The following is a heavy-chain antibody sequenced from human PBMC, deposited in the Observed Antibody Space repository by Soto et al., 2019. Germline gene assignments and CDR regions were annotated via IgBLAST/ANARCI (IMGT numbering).Heavy chain of an antibody. CDR3: ARHYNTGAFFDY. Sequence: QLQLQESGPGLVKPSETLSLTCIVCGGSISSPHYWGWIRQPPGKGLGWIGSVFYSGSTYYNPSRKSRVTISVDTSKNQFSLKLSSVTAADTAVYYCARHYNTGAFFDYWGQGTLVTVYS. CDR2: VFYSGST. D-gene: IGHD1-20*01. CDR1: GGSISSPHY. V-gene: IGHV4-39*01. J-gene: IGHJ4*02.